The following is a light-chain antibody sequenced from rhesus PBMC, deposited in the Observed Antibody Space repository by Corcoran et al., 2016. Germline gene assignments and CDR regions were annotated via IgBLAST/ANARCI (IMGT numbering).Light chain of an antibody. J-gene: IGKJ1*01. CDR3: QQYNSAPPT. CDR1: QGISSW. CDR2: KAS. V-gene: IGKV1-21*01. Sequence: DIQMTQSPSSLSASVGDRVTITCRASQGISSWLAWYQQKPGKAPKLLIYKASSLQSGVPSRFSGTGAGTDYTLTIRRLQPEDFATYYCQQYNSAPPTFGQGTKVEIK.